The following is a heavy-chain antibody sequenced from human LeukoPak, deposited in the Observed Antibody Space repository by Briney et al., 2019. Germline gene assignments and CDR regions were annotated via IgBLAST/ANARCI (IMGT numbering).Heavy chain of an antibody. CDR3: GREETFGAVYD. V-gene: IGHV4-31*11. D-gene: IGHD3-16*01. J-gene: IGHJ1*01. CDR1: GGSISRGDSY. CDR2: IYYSGNS. Sequence: SETLSLTCGLSGGSISRGDSYWSWIRQHPGEGLEWIGSIYYSGNSYYNPSLKSRATISIDTSKNHFSLKLSSVTAADTAVYYCGREETFGAVYDWGQGTLVTVSS.